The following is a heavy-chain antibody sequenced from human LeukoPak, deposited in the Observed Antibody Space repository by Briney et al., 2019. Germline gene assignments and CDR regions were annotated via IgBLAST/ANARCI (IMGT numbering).Heavy chain of an antibody. CDR3: ASTTVTTGAFDI. CDR1: GYTFTSYG. J-gene: IGHJ3*02. Sequence: ASVKVSCKASGYTFTSYGISWVRQAPGQGLEWMGWISAYNGNTNYAQKLQGRVTMTTDTSTSTAYMELRSLRSDDTAVYYCASTTVTTGAFDIRGQGTMVTVSS. V-gene: IGHV1-18*01. CDR2: ISAYNGNT. D-gene: IGHD4-17*01.